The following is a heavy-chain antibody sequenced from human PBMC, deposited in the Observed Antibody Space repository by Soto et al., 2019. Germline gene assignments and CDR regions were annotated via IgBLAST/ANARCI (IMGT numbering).Heavy chain of an antibody. CDR2: ISYDGSNK. CDR3: ASSQYYYDSRPFDY. Sequence: QVQLVESGGGVVQPGRSLRLSCAASGFTFSSYAMHWVRQAPGKGLEWVAVISYDGSNKYYADSVKGRFTISRDNSKNTLYRQMNSVRADDTAVYYCASSQYYYDSRPFDYWGQGTLVTVSS. V-gene: IGHV3-30-3*01. J-gene: IGHJ4*02. D-gene: IGHD3-22*01. CDR1: GFTFSSYA.